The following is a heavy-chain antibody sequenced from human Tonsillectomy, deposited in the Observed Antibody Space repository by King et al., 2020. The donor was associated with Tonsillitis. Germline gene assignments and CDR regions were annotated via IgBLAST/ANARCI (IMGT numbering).Heavy chain of an antibody. J-gene: IGHJ4*02. D-gene: IGHD1-26*01. Sequence: VQLQESGPGLVKPSETLSLTCTVSGGSISSYYWSWIRQPAGKGLEWIGLIFTSGSTNYTPSLTSRVTISLDTSKNQFSLKLSSVTAADTAVYYCARVAEYSGSSFDYWGQGTLVSVSS. CDR2: IFTSGST. CDR3: ARVAEYSGSSFDY. V-gene: IGHV4-4*07. CDR1: GGSISSYY.